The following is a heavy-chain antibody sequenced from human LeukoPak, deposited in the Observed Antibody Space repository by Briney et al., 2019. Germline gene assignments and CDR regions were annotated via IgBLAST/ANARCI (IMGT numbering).Heavy chain of an antibody. J-gene: IGHJ4*02. CDR3: ARDGVCRSDSCYFDY. CDR2: IYYSGST. V-gene: IGHV4-59*12. CDR1: GGSISSYY. D-gene: IGHD2-2*01. Sequence: KPSETLSLTCTVSGGSISSYYWSWIRQPPGKGLEWIGYIYYSGSTNYNPSLKGRVTISVDTSKDQFSLNLSSVTAADTAVYYCARDGVCRSDSCYFDYWGQGILVTVPS.